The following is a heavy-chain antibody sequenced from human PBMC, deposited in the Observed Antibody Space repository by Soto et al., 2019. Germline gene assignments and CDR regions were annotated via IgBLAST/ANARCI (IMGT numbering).Heavy chain of an antibody. CDR1: GFTFSSYW. V-gene: IGHV3-74*01. CDR3: ARAILGYCTTGVCDLKRGYYYYMDV. CDR2: INSDGSST. D-gene: IGHD2-8*01. J-gene: IGHJ6*03. Sequence: GGSLRLSCAASGFTFSSYWMHWVRQAPGKGLVWVSRINSDGSSTNYADSVKGRFTISRDNAKNTLYLQMNSLRAEDKAEYYCARAILGYCTTGVCDLKRGYYYYMDVWGKGTTVTVSS.